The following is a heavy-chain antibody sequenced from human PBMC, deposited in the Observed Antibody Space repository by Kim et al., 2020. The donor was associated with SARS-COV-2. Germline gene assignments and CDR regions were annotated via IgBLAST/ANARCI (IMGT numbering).Heavy chain of an antibody. CDR3: VREAVDATGYHYGMDV. D-gene: IGHD5-12*01. V-gene: IGHV3-53*04. J-gene: IGHJ6*02. Sequence: DSVKGRFTVSRQNSGNKLFLQMDSLRIEDTAVYYCVREAVDATGYHYGMDVWGQGTTVTVSS.